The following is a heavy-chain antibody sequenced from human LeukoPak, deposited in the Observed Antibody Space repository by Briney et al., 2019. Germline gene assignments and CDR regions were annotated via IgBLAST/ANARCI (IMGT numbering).Heavy chain of an antibody. CDR3: AIHRFWSGYYAFDY. D-gene: IGHD3-3*01. CDR1: GYTLTELS. J-gene: IGHJ4*02. Sequence: ASVKVSCKVSGYTLTELSMHWVRQAPGKGLEWMGGFDPNDGETIYAQKFQGRVTMTEDTSTNTAYMELSSLRSEDTAVYYCAIHRFWSGYYAFDYWGQGTLVTVSS. CDR2: FDPNDGET. V-gene: IGHV1-24*01.